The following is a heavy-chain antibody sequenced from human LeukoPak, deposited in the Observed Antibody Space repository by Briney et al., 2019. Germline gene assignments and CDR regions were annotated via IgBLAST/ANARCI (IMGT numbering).Heavy chain of an antibody. CDR3: ARHGEMAVITHLDY. J-gene: IGHJ4*02. D-gene: IGHD5-24*01. CDR1: GVSISRTTYH. V-gene: IGHV4-39*01. Sequence: SETLSLTSTVSGVSISRTTYHWGWIRQPPGKGLEWIGTIYYTGSTYYSPSLKSRVTISVDTSKNQFSLKLISVTAADTAVYYCARHGEMAVITHLDYWGQGTLVTVSS. CDR2: IYYTGST.